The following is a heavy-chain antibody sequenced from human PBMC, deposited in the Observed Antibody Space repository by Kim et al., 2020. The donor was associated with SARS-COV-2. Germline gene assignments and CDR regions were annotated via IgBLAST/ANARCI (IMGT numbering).Heavy chain of an antibody. J-gene: IGHJ6*02. D-gene: IGHD4-17*01. Sequence: GGSLRLSCVASEFRFSNYSMNWVRQAPGKGLEWVSSISYNSTYINYADSVKGRLTISRDNAKNSLYLQMNSLRAGDTAVYYCARGFLITVTTRGQKSYYYGMDVWGQGTTVTVSS. CDR3: ARGFLITVTTRGQKSYYYGMDV. CDR2: ISYNSTYI. CDR1: EFRFSNYS. V-gene: IGHV3-21*06.